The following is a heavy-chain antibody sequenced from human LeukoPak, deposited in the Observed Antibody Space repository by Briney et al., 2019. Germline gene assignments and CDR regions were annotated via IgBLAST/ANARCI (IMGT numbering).Heavy chain of an antibody. CDR3: ARVETYYYGLDV. J-gene: IGHJ4*02. Sequence: SETLSLTCTVSGGSISDYLWSWIRQPPGKGLEWIGHISYSGSTKYNPSLKTRVTMSIDTSKRQFSLNLPSVTAADTAVYYCARVETYYYGLDVWGQGTLVTVSS. CDR1: GGSISDYL. CDR2: ISYSGST. D-gene: IGHD3-22*01. V-gene: IGHV4-59*12.